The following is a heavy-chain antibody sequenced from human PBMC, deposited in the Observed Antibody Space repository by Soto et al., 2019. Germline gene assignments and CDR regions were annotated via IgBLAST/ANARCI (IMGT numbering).Heavy chain of an antibody. V-gene: IGHV1-18*01. D-gene: IGHD5-12*01. CDR2: ISAYNGNT. CDR3: ARVSGGLIDY. Sequence: ASVKLSCKASGYTFTRYGTSWVRQAPGQGLEWMGWISAYNGNTNYAQKLQGRVTMTTDTSTSTAYMELRSLRSDDTAVYYCARVSGGLIDYWGQGTLVTVSS. J-gene: IGHJ4*02. CDR1: GYTFTRYG.